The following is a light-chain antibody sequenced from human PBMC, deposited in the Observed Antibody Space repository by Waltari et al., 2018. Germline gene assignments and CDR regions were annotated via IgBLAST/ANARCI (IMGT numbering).Light chain of an antibody. CDR3: SSYTSSSTFWV. Sequence: QSALTQPASVSGSPGQSITISCTGTSSDVGGYNYVSWYQQHPGKAPKLMIYDVSNLPSGVSNRFSGSKSGNTASLTISGLQAEYEADYYCSSYTSSSTFWVFGAGTKLTVL. J-gene: IGLJ3*02. CDR2: DVS. CDR1: SSDVGGYNY. V-gene: IGLV2-14*03.